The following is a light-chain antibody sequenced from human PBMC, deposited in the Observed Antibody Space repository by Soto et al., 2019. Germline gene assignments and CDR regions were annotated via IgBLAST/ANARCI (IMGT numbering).Light chain of an antibody. J-gene: IGLJ2*01. CDR1: SSDVGGYNY. CDR2: EVS. Sequence: QSALTKPASVSGSPGQSITISCTGTSSDVGGYNYVSWYQQHPGKAPKLMIYEVSHRPSGVSNRFSGSKSGNTASLTISGLQADDEADYYCSSYTRSSTLVFGGGTKLTVL. CDR3: SSYTRSSTLV. V-gene: IGLV2-14*01.